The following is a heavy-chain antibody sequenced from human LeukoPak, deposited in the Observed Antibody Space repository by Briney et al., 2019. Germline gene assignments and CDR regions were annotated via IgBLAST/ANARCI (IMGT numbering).Heavy chain of an antibody. CDR1: GFTFSDYY. J-gene: IGHJ4*02. D-gene: IGHD6-19*01. CDR2: ISSSSSYT. CDR3: ARAQTSSAVAGNYYFDY. V-gene: IGHV3-11*06. Sequence: GGSLRLSCAASGFTFSDYYMSWIRQAPGKGLEWGSYISSSSSYTNYADSVKGRFTISRDNAKNSLYLQMNSLRAEDTAVYYCARAQTSSAVAGNYYFDYWGQGTLVTVSS.